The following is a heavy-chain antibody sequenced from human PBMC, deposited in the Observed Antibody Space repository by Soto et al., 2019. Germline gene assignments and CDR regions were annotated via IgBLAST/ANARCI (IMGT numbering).Heavy chain of an antibody. CDR1: GFTFSSYG. Sequence: PGGSLRLSCAASGFTFSSYGMHWVRQAPGKGLEWVAGISYDGSNKYYADSVKGRFTISRDNSKNTLYLQMNSLRAEDTAVYYCAKDPYRGSSSRYYYYYMDVWGKGTTVTVSS. CDR3: AKDPYRGSSSRYYYYYMDV. CDR2: ISYDGSNK. J-gene: IGHJ6*03. V-gene: IGHV3-30*18. D-gene: IGHD6-6*01.